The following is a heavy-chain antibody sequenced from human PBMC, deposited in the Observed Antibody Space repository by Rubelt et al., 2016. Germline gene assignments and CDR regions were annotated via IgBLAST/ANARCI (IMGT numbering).Heavy chain of an antibody. CDR3: ARGRTLGY. V-gene: IGHV3-7*01. J-gene: IGHJ4*02. CDR2: IKQDGSEE. D-gene: IGHD2/OR15-2a*01. Sequence: EVQLVESGGGLVQPGGSLRLPCAASGFNFSNYWMSWVRQAPGKGVEWVANIKQDGSEEYYVDSVKGRFTISRDNARNSLYLQMISLRVEDTAVYYCARGRTLGYWGQGALVTVSS. CDR1: GFNFSNYW.